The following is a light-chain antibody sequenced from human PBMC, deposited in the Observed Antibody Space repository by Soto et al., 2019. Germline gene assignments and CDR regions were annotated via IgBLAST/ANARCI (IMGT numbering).Light chain of an antibody. CDR2: EVN. CDR3: ASYGGNNNLL. CDR1: STDVGGYNY. Sequence: QSVLTQPPSASGSPGQSVTISCTGTSTDVGGYNYVSWYQQHPGKAPKLMIFEVNRRPSGVPDRFSGSKFGNTASLTVSGRQAEDEADYYCASYGGNNNLLFGGGTKLTVL. V-gene: IGLV2-8*01. J-gene: IGLJ2*01.